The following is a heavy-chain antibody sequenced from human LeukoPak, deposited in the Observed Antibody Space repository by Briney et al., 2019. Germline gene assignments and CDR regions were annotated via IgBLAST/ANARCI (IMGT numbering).Heavy chain of an antibody. CDR2: IGTSGGNT. D-gene: IGHD2-15*01. CDR3: ATDIVGGIIRKDFDY. Sequence: PGGSLRLSCAASGFTFRSSAMNWVRQAPGKGLEWVSVIGTSGGNTYYADSVKGRFTISRDNSKNTLYLQMNSLRAEDTAVYYCATDIVGGIIRKDFDYWGQGTLVTVSS. V-gene: IGHV3-23*01. J-gene: IGHJ4*02. CDR1: GFTFRSSA.